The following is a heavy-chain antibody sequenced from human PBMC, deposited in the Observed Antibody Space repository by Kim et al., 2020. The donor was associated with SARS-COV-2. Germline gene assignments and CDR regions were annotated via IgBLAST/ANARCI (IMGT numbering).Heavy chain of an antibody. V-gene: IGHV1-3*01. CDR2: INAGNGNT. CDR3: ARDLKVRGVIMYYYYGMDV. D-gene: IGHD3-10*01. Sequence: ASVKVSCKASGYTFTSYAMHWVRQAPGQRLEWMGWINAGNGNTKYSQKFQGRVTITRDTSASTAYMELSSLRSEDTAVYYCARDLKVRGVIMYYYYGMDVWGQGTTVTVSS. J-gene: IGHJ6*02. CDR1: GYTFTSYA.